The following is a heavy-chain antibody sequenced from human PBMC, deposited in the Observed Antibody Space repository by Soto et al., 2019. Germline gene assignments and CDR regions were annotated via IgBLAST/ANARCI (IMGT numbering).Heavy chain of an antibody. V-gene: IGHV3-33*01. CDR2: IWYDGSNK. Sequence: QVQLVESGGGVVQPGRSLRLSCAASGFTFSSYGMHWVRQAPGKGLEWVAVIWYDGSNKYYADSVKGRFTISRDNSKNKLYLQMNSLRAEDTAVYYCARGLKTGYCISTSCPFDYWGQGTLVTVSS. J-gene: IGHJ4*02. CDR1: GFTFSSYG. D-gene: IGHD2-2*03. CDR3: ARGLKTGYCISTSCPFDY.